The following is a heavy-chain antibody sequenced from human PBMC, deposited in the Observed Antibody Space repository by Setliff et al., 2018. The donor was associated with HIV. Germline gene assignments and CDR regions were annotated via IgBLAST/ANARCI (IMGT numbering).Heavy chain of an antibody. V-gene: IGHV4-39*01. Sequence: PSETLSLTCTVSGGSISSNIYYWGWIRRPPGRGLEWIGSIYYSGNTYYNPSLKRRVTMSVDTSNNQFSLSLTSETATDTATYYCAGHPAGTPARIDYWGRGTLVTVSS. CDR1: GGSISSNIYY. CDR3: AGHPAGTPARIDY. CDR2: IYYSGNT. J-gene: IGHJ4*02. D-gene: IGHD2-2*01.